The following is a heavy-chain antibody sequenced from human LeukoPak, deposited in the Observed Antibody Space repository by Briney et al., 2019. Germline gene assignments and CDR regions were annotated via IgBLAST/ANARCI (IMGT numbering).Heavy chain of an antibody. V-gene: IGHV3-21*01. J-gene: IGHJ4*02. CDR1: GFTLSTYS. CDR3: ASQTEGTYYDILTGYYVGIY. Sequence: GGSLRLSCAAAGFTLSTYSMYWVRQAPGKGLEWVSSISSSSSYIYYADSVKGRFTISRDTAKNSLYLQMNSLRAEDTAVYYCASQTEGTYYDILTGYYVGIYWGQGTLVTVSS. CDR2: ISSSSSYI. D-gene: IGHD3-9*01.